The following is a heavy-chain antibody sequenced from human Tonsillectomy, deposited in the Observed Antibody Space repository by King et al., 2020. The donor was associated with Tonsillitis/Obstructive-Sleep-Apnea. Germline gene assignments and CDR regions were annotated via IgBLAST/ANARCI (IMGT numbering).Heavy chain of an antibody. CDR1: GYSFTNYW. J-gene: IGHJ4*02. V-gene: IGHV5-10-1*01. CDR2: IDPIDSYT. D-gene: IGHD4-17*01. CDR3: AKQGFGDYGEWDY. Sequence: VQLVESGAEVKKPGESLRISCKGSGYSFTNYWISWVRQMPGKGLEWMGRIDPIDSYTNYSPSFQGHVTLSADKSIITAYLQWSSLKASDTAMYYCAKQGFGDYGEWDYWGQGTLVTVSS.